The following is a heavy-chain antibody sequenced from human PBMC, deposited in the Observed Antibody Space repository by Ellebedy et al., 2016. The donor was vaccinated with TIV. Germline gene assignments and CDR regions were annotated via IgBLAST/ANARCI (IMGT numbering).Heavy chain of an antibody. CDR3: ARVTTGGSSSWYWDY. V-gene: IGHV3-30*04. Sequence: GGSLRLSCAASGFTFSDYVMHWVRQAPGKGPEWVAIIAYDGSNNHYADSVKGRFTISRDNSKNTLNLQMNSLRSDDTAVYYCARVTTGGSSSWYWDYWGQGTLVTVSS. CDR2: IAYDGSNN. D-gene: IGHD6-13*01. CDR1: GFTFSDYV. J-gene: IGHJ4*02.